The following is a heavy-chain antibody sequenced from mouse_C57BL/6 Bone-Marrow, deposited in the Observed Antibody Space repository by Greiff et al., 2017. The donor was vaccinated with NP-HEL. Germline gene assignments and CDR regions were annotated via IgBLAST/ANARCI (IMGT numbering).Heavy chain of an antibody. J-gene: IGHJ2*01. CDR3: ARGGNGNYYFDY. CDR1: GYSITSGYD. D-gene: IGHD2-1*01. CDR2: ISYSGGT. Sequence: EVKVVESGPGMVKPSQSLSLTCTVTGYSITSGYDWHWIRHFPGNKLEWMGYISYSGGTNYNPSLKSRISITHDTSKNHFFLKLNSVTTEDTATYYCARGGNGNYYFDYWGQGTTLTVSS. V-gene: IGHV3-1*01.